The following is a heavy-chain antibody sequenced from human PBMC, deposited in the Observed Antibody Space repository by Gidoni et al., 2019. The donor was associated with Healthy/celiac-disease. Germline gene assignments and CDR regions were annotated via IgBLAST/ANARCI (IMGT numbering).Heavy chain of an antibody. Sequence: QVQLVQSGAEVKKPGASVTVSCKASGYTFTSSDINWVRQATGQWLEWMVWMKPNSGNKGYAQKFQGRVTMTRKTSISTAYMELSSLRSEDTAVYYCARDDSQGSTANDYWGQGTLVTVSS. CDR1: GYTFTSSD. V-gene: IGHV1-8*01. CDR3: ARDDSQGSTANDY. CDR2: MKPNSGNK. J-gene: IGHJ4*02. D-gene: IGHD1-1*01.